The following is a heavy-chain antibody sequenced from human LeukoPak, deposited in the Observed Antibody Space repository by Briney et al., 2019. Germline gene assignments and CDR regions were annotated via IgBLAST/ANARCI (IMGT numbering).Heavy chain of an antibody. V-gene: IGHV1-2*02. CDR1: GYTFTGYF. D-gene: IGHD3-16*01. Sequence: ASVKVSCKASGYTFTGYFIHWVRQAPGQGLEWMGWINCNRGDTKYAEKFQGRVTMSRDTSTSTVYMDLSGLTSDDTALYFCARDSLAESTWAFDSWGQGTLVTVSS. J-gene: IGHJ4*02. CDR3: ARDSLAESTWAFDS. CDR2: INCNRGDT.